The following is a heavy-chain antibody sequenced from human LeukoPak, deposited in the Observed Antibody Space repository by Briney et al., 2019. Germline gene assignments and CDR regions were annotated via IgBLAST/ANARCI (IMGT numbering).Heavy chain of an antibody. CDR2: IYYSGST. CDR1: GGSISSYY. J-gene: IGHJ5*02. CDR3: ARFLGTGPEDVDWFDP. V-gene: IGHV4-59*01. D-gene: IGHD7-27*01. Sequence: PSETLSLTCTVSGGSISSYYWSWIRQPPAKGLEGIGYIYYSGSTNYNPSLKSRVTISVDTSKNQFSLKLSSVTAADTAVYYCARFLGTGPEDVDWFDPWGQGTLVTVSS.